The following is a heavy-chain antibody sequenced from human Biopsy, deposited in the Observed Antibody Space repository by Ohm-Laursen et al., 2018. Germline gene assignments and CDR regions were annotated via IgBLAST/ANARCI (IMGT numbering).Heavy chain of an antibody. J-gene: IGHJ4*02. V-gene: IGHV3-7*01. D-gene: IGHD5-24*01. CDR3: ARDER. CDR1: GFTLSGYT. Sequence: GSLRLSCAASGFTLSGYTMNWVRQAPGKGLEWVANINPDGSVKYFADSVKGRFTISRDNAENSMYLQMSSLTVDDTAVYYCARDERWGQGTLVTVSS. CDR2: INPDGSVK.